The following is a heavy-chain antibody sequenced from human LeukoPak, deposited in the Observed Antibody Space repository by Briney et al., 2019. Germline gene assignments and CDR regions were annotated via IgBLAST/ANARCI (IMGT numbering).Heavy chain of an antibody. V-gene: IGHV1-2*06. J-gene: IGHJ4*02. D-gene: IGHD3-22*01. Sequence: ASVKVSCKASGYTFTGYYMHWVRQAPGQGLEWMGRINPNSGGTNYAQKFQGRVTMTRDTSISTAYMELSRLRSDDTAVYYCARDRLSSGYYDFDYWGQGTLVTVSS. CDR3: ARDRLSSGYYDFDY. CDR1: GYTFTGYY. CDR2: INPNSGGT.